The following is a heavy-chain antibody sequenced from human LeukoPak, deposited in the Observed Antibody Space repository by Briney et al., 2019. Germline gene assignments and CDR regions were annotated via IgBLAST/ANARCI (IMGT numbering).Heavy chain of an antibody. D-gene: IGHD6-13*01. CDR3: ASVVAVAGTTLDV. CDR2: IYSGGTT. J-gene: IGHJ4*02. Sequence: GGSLRLSCAASGFTVSSSYMTWVRQAPGKGREWVSVIYSGGTTYYADSVKGRFIISRDNSKNTLYLQMNSLRAEDTAVYYCASVVAVAGTTLDVWGQGTLVIVSS. CDR1: GFTVSSSY. V-gene: IGHV3-66*01.